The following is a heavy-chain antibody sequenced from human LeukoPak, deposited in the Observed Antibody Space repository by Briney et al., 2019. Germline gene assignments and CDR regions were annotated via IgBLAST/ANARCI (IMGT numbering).Heavy chain of an antibody. J-gene: IGHJ4*02. V-gene: IGHV3-64D*09. D-gene: IGHD4-23*01. CDR2: INTDGNTT. CDR3: VKGMTTVATVLDF. CDR1: GFTFKIYS. Sequence: PGGSLRLSCSASGFTFKIYSMHWVRQAPGKGLEYVSAINTDGNTTYYADSVKGRFTIPRDNSQNTLYLQMRSMRTEDTAVYYCVKGMTTVATVLDFWGQGTLVTVSS.